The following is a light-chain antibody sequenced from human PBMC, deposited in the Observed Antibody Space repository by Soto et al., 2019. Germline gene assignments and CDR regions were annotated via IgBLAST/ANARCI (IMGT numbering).Light chain of an antibody. J-gene: IGLJ2*01. CDR2: VNSDGSH. CDR3: QTWGTGIV. Sequence: QLVLTQSPSASASLGASVKLTCTLSSVHSNYAIAWHQQQPEKGPRYLMKVNSDGSHSKGDGIPDCFSGSSSGAERYLTISSLQSEDEADYYCQTWGTGIVFGGGTKLTVL. V-gene: IGLV4-69*01. CDR1: SVHSNYA.